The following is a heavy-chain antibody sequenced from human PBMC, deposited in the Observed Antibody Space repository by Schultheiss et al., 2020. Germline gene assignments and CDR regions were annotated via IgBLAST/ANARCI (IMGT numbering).Heavy chain of an antibody. V-gene: IGHV4-31*03. CDR3: ARATKEKKAFGY. CDR2: IYYSGST. Sequence: SETLSLTCTVSGGSISSGGYYWSWIRQHPGKALEWIGYIYYSGSTYYNPSLKSRVTISVDTSKNQFSLKLSSVTAADTAVYFCARATKEKKAFGYWGQGTLVTVSS. J-gene: IGHJ4*02. D-gene: IGHD5-24*01. CDR1: GGSISSGGYY.